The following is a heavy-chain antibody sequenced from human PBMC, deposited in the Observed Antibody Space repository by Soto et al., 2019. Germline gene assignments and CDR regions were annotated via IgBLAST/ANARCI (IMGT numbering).Heavy chain of an antibody. CDR3: ARHVATLIVVAPYYFDY. CDR1: GGSLRSSSFY. CDR2: IYYSGST. Sequence: SETPSLTCTVFGGSLRSSSFYRGWVRPPPGKGLEWIGSIYYSGSTYYNPSLKSRVIISVDTPNNQFSLKLSSVTAADTAVYYCARHVATLIVVAPYYFDYWGQGTLVTVSS. J-gene: IGHJ4*02. V-gene: IGHV4-39*01. D-gene: IGHD3-22*01.